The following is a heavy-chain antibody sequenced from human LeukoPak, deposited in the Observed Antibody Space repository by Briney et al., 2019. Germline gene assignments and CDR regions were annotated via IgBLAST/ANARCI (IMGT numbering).Heavy chain of an antibody. Sequence: GGSLRLSCAASGFTFSTYSMKWVRQAPGKGLEWVSYISDSGAMYYADSVRGRFTISRENAQNSLFLQMNSLRAEDTAVYYCARDGGYRGYGADCWGQGTLVTVSS. J-gene: IGHJ4*02. CDR3: ARDGGYRGYGADC. V-gene: IGHV3-48*01. CDR1: GFTFSTYS. CDR2: ISDSGAM. D-gene: IGHD5-12*01.